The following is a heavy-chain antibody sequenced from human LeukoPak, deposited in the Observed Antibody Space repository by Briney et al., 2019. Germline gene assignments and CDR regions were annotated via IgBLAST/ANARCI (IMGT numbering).Heavy chain of an antibody. CDR1: GYTLTELS. J-gene: IGHJ4*02. V-gene: IGHV1-24*01. D-gene: IGHD4-17*01. Sequence: ASVKVSCKVSGYTLTELSMHWVRQAPGKGLEWMGGFDPEDGETIYAQKFQGRVTMTEDTSTDTAYMELSSLRSEDTAVYYCATPTFMTTVTTMDYWGQGTLVTVSS. CDR3: ATPTFMTTVTTMDY. CDR2: FDPEDGET.